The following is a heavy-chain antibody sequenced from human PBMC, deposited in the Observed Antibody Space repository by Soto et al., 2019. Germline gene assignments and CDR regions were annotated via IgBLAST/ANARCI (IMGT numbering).Heavy chain of an antibody. CDR1: GYTFTSYD. D-gene: IGHD6-13*01. V-gene: IGHV1-8*01. J-gene: IGHJ4*02. CDR2: MNPNSGNT. Sequence: QVQLVQSGAEVKKPGASVKVSCKASGYTFTSYDINWVRQATGQGLEWMGWMNPNSGNTGYAQKFQGRVTMTRNTSISTAYMELSSLRSDDTAVYYCERQHSSSWRFDYWGQGTLVTVSS. CDR3: ERQHSSSWRFDY.